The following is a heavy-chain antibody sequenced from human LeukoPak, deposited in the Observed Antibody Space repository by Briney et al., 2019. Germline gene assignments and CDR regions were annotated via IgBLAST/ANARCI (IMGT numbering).Heavy chain of an antibody. CDR1: GYSISSGYY. Sequence: SETLSLTCAVSGYSISSGYYWGWIRQPPGKGLEWIGSIYHSGSTYYNPSLKSRVTISADTSKNQFSLKLSSVTAADTAVYYCARASITMVRGVINPMMTLCGAIDYWGQGTLVTVSS. J-gene: IGHJ4*02. CDR3: ARASITMVRGVINPMMTLCGAIDY. CDR2: IYHSGST. D-gene: IGHD3-10*01. V-gene: IGHV4-38-2*01.